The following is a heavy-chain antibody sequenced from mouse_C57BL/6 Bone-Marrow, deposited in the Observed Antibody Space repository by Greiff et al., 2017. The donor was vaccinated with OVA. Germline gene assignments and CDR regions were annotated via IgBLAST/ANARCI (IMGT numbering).Heavy chain of an antibody. CDR1: GFNIKDYY. CDR3: ARSPITTVVAPYWYFDV. CDR2: IDPEDGET. D-gene: IGHD1-1*01. V-gene: IGHV14-2*01. J-gene: IGHJ1*03. Sequence: VQLKESGAELVKPGASVKLSCTASGFNIKDYYMHWVKQRTEQGLEWIGRIDPEDGETKYAPKFQGKATITADTSSNTAYLQLSSLTSEDTAVYYCARSPITTVVAPYWYFDVWGTGTTVTVSS.